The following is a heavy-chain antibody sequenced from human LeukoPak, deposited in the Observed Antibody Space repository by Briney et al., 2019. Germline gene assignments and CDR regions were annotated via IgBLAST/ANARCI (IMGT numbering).Heavy chain of an antibody. J-gene: IGHJ4*02. V-gene: IGHV3-74*01. CDR1: GNYW. D-gene: IGHD1-26*01. CDR2: INSDGSWT. CDR3: VRDLGGRSGH. Sequence: GGSLRLSCAASGNYWMHWVRQAPGKGLVWVSHINSDGSWTSYADSVKGRFTISKDNAKNTLYLQMNSLTAEDTAVYYCVRDLGGRSGHWGQGTLVTVSS.